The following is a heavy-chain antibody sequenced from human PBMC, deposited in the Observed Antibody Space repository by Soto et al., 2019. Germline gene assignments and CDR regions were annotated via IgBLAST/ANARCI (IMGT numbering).Heavy chain of an antibody. CDR2: IKQDGSEK. J-gene: IGHJ4*02. CDR1: GFTFSSYW. V-gene: IGHV3-7*03. Sequence: GGSLRLSCAASGFTFSSYWMSWVRQAPGKGLEWVANIKQDGSEKYYVDSVKGRFTISRDNAKNSLYLQMNSLRAEDTAVYYCASAYYDSSGYNPTFDYWGQGTLVTVAS. CDR3: ASAYYDSSGYNPTFDY. D-gene: IGHD3-22*01.